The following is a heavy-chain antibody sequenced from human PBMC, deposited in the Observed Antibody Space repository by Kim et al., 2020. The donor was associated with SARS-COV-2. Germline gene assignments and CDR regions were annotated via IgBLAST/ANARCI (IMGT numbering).Heavy chain of an antibody. Sequence: SETLSLTCTVSGDSISSYYWSWIRQPPGKGLEWIGYVYYTGTYNYNSYLKSRVTISVDTSKNQFSLKLSSVTAADTAVYYCANNRFDYTNYPGGLDVWGQGTTVTVSS. V-gene: IGHV4-59*13. CDR1: GDSISSYY. D-gene: IGHD4-4*01. J-gene: IGHJ6*02. CDR3: ANNRFDYTNYPGGLDV. CDR2: VYYTGTY.